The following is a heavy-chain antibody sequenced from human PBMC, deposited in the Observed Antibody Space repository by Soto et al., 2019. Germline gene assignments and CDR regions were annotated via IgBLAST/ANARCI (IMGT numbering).Heavy chain of an antibody. CDR1: GVTFSSYG. Sequence: GSLRVSCAASGVTFSSYGMHWVRQAPGKGLEWVAVISYDGSNKYYADSVKGRFTISRDNSKNTLYLQMNSLRAEDTSVYYCAKPRDKVATTKGGLDYWGQG. J-gene: IGHJ4*02. CDR2: ISYDGSNK. CDR3: AKPRDKVATTKGGLDY. D-gene: IGHD5-12*01. V-gene: IGHV3-30*18.